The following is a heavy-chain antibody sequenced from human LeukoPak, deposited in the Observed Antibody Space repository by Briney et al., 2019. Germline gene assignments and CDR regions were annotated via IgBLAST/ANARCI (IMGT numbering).Heavy chain of an antibody. D-gene: IGHD6-19*01. CDR2: IYTSGST. Sequence: SQTLSLTCTVSGGSISSGSYYWSWIRQPAGKGLEWIGRIYTSGSTNYNPSLKSRVTISVDTSKNQFSLKLSSVTAADTAVYYCARGYSSGWDPIMYNWFDPWGQGTLVTVSP. J-gene: IGHJ5*02. CDR3: ARGYSSGWDPIMYNWFDP. CDR1: GGSISSGSYY. V-gene: IGHV4-61*02.